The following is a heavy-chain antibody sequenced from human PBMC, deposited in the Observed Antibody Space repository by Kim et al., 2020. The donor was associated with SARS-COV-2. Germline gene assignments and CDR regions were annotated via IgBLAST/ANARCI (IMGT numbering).Heavy chain of an antibody. CDR3: ARVPVTTVTTSHGPRPYYYYGMDV. J-gene: IGHJ6*02. CDR2: IYPGDFDT. CDR1: GYSFTSYW. D-gene: IGHD4-4*01. Sequence: GESLKISCKGSGYSFTSYWIGWVRQMPGKGLEWMGIIYPGDFDTRYSPSFQGQVTIAADKSISTAYLQWSSLKASDTAMYYCARVPVTTVTTSHGPRPYYYYGMDVWDQRTTVSVSS. V-gene: IGHV5-51*01.